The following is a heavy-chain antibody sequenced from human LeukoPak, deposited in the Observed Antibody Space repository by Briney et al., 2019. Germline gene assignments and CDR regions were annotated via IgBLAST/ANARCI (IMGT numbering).Heavy chain of an antibody. Sequence: SETLSLTCAVSGGSISSSNWRSWVRQPPGKGLEWIGEIYHSGSTNYNPSLKSRVTISVDKSKNQFSLKLSSVTAADTAVYYCAVYDSREGGWFDPWGQGTLVTVSS. CDR2: IYHSGST. D-gene: IGHD3-22*01. CDR1: GGSISSSNW. V-gene: IGHV4-4*02. CDR3: AVYDSREGGWFDP. J-gene: IGHJ5*02.